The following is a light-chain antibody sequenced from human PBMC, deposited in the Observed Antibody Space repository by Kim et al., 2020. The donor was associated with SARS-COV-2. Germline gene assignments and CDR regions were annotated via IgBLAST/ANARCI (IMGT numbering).Light chain of an antibody. J-gene: IGKJ2*01. V-gene: IGKV1-16*01. Sequence: SASVGARVTITCQASQVLHTYLVWFQQKPGQAPKSLIYAASNLHSGVPSRFSGSGSGTDFTLTISGLQPEDFAIYYCQQYNRYPYTFGQGTKLEI. CDR3: QQYNRYPYT. CDR1: QVLHTY. CDR2: AAS.